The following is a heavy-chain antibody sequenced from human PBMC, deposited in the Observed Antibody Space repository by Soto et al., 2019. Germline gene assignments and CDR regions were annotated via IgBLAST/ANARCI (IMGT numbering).Heavy chain of an antibody. CDR1: GYTFTSYD. CDR3: ARATRRDGYKHGPPALDY. V-gene: IGHV1-8*01. Sequence: QVQLVQSGAEVKKPGASVKVSCKASGYTFTSYDINWVRQATGQGLEWMGWMNPNSGNTGYAQKFQGRVTMTRNTSISTAYMELSSLRSEDTAVYYCARATRRDGYKHGPPALDYWGQGTLVTVSS. J-gene: IGHJ4*02. D-gene: IGHD5-12*01. CDR2: MNPNSGNT.